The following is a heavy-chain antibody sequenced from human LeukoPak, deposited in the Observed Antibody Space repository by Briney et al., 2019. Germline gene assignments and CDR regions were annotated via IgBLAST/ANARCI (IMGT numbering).Heavy chain of an antibody. CDR3: AKSHCSSTSCYAFDY. CDR2: LNSDGSST. CDR1: GFTFSSYW. Sequence: GGSLRCYGAASGFTFSSYWMHRVRQAPGKGRVWVSRLNSDGSSTIYADSVKGRFTISRDNAKNTLYLEMNSLRAEDTAVYYCAKSHCSSTSCYAFDYWGQGTLVTVSS. V-gene: IGHV3-74*01. D-gene: IGHD2-2*01. J-gene: IGHJ4*02.